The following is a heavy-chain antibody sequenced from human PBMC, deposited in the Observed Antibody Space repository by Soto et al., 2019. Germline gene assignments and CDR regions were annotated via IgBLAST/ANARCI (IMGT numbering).Heavy chain of an antibody. D-gene: IGHD3-22*01. CDR2: ISSDGSNT. J-gene: IGHJ4*02. V-gene: IGHV3-30*18. CDR3: AKDPGKYYYDTSGLLPDDY. CDR1: GFIFSDFG. Sequence: LRLSCAASGFIFSDFGMHWVRQAPGKGLDWLAIISSDGSNTLYADSVKGRFTISRDNSKNTLYLHMNSLRAEDTAVYYCAKDPGKYYYDTSGLLPDDYWGQGTLVTVSS.